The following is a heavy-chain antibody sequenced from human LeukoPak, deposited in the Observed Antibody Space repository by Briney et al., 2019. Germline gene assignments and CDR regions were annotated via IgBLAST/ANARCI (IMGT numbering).Heavy chain of an antibody. CDR3: SKEVEMVAATGNDY. D-gene: IGHD2-15*01. CDR1: GFIFSRYG. V-gene: IGHV3-30*18. Sequence: GGSLGLSCAASGFIFSRYGMHWVRQAPGKGLEWVAVISFDGKVQYYADSVKGRFTIPRDNSKNTLYLQMNSLRAEDTAVYYCSKEVEMVAATGNDYWGQGTLVTVSS. CDR2: ISFDGKVQ. J-gene: IGHJ4*02.